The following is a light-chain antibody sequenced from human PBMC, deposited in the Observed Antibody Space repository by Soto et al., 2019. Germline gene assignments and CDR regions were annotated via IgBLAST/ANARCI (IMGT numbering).Light chain of an antibody. CDR1: RSDVGTYNY. V-gene: IGLV2-8*01. Sequence: QSALTQPPSASGSPGQSVTISCTGTRSDVGTYNYVSWYQQHPGKAPKLIIYEASKRPSGVPDRFSGSKSGNTASLTVSGLQAEDEADYYCSSYAGRNNFYVFGTGTKVTVL. CDR3: SSYAGRNNFYV. J-gene: IGLJ1*01. CDR2: EAS.